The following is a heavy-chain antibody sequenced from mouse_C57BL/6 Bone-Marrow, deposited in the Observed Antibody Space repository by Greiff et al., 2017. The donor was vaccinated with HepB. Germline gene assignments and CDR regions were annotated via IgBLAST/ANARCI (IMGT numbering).Heavy chain of an antibody. CDR1: EYEFPSHD. J-gene: IGHJ1*03. V-gene: IGHV5-2*01. Sequence: EVMLVESGGGLVQPGESLKLSCESNEYEFPSHDMSWVRKTPEKRLELVAAINSDGGSTYYPDTMERRFIISRDNTKKTLYLQMSSLRSEDTALYYCARFYYYGSSHWYFDVWGTGTTVTVSS. CDR2: INSDGGST. D-gene: IGHD1-1*01. CDR3: ARFYYYGSSHWYFDV.